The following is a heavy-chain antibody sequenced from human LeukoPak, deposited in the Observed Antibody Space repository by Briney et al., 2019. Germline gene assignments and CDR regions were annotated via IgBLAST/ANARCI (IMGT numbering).Heavy chain of an antibody. J-gene: IGHJ4*02. V-gene: IGHV3-23*01. CDR1: GFTFSSYA. Sequence: GGSLRLSCAASGFTFSSYAMSWVRQAPGKGLEWVSAIGGSGGSTYYADSVKGRFTISRDNSKNTLYLQMNSLRAEDTAVYYCAKDRCRGGSCFYFDYWGQGTLVTVSS. D-gene: IGHD2-15*01. CDR2: IGGSGGST. CDR3: AKDRCRGGSCFYFDY.